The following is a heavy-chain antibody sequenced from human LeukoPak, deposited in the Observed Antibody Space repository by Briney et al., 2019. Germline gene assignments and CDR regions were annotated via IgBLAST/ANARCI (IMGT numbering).Heavy chain of an antibody. D-gene: IGHD6-19*01. CDR2: ISGSGDST. CDR1: GFTFSNYV. V-gene: IGHV3-23*01. J-gene: IGHJ4*02. Sequence: GGSLRLSCAASGFTFSNYVMSWVRQAPGKGLEWVSGISGSGDSTYYADFVKGRFTISRDNSKNTLYLQMNSLRLEDTAAYYCAKIRAPSGWFNSDYWGQGTLVTVSS. CDR3: AKIRAPSGWFNSDY.